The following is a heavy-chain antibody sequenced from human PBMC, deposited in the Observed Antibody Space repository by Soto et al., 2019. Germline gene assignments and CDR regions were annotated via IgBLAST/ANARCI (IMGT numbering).Heavy chain of an antibody. CDR3: ARGGGIVDN. D-gene: IGHD1-26*01. Sequence: EVQVVESGGHLVQPGGSLRLSCAASGFTFNNDWMTWVRQASGKGLEWVASIKEDGTNTYYADSVRGRFTLSRDNTKNSLYLQMNSLRVEDTAVYYCARGGGIVDNWGQGTLVTVSS. V-gene: IGHV3-7*01. J-gene: IGHJ4*02. CDR1: GFTFNNDW. CDR2: IKEDGTNT.